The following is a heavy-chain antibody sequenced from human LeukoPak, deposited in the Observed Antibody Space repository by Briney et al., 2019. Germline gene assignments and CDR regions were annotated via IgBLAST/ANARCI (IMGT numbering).Heavy chain of an antibody. J-gene: IGHJ3*02. D-gene: IGHD1-26*01. CDR1: GGSISSSSYY. Sequence: SETLSLTCTVSGGSISSSSYYWGWIRQPPGKGLEWIGSIYYSGSTYYNPSLKSRVTISVDTSKNQFSLKLSSVTAADTAVYYCAVYSGSYLDAFDIWGQGTMVTVSS. CDR3: AVYSGSYLDAFDI. CDR2: IYYSGST. V-gene: IGHV4-39*01.